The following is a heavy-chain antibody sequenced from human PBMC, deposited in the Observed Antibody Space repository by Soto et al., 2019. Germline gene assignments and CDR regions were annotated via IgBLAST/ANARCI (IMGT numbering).Heavy chain of an antibody. CDR3: ARDAPYYYDSSGYLFDY. J-gene: IGHJ4*02. CDR2: IIPIFGTA. CDR1: GGTFSSYA. V-gene: IGHV1-69*13. Sequence: SVKVSCKASGGTFSSYAISWVRQAPGQGLEWMGGIIPIFGTANYAQKFQGRVTITADESTSTAYMELSSLRSEDTAVYYCARDAPYYYDSSGYLFDYWGQGTLVTVSS. D-gene: IGHD3-22*01.